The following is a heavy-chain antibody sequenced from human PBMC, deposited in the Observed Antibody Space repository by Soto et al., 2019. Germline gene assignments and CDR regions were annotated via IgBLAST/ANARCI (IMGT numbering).Heavy chain of an antibody. Sequence: SETLSPSYAVYGASISRYFWSGIRERPGKWLEWIGEINHSGSTNYNPSLKSRVTVSVDTCRNQFALKLRSVTAADTAVYYCARGGGYYDYWGQGTLVTVSS. CDR2: INHSGST. J-gene: IGHJ4*02. V-gene: IGHV4-34*01. CDR1: GASISRYF. CDR3: ARGGGYYDY.